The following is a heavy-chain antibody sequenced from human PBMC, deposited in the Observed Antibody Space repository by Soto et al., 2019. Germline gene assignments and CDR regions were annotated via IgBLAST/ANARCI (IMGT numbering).Heavy chain of an antibody. D-gene: IGHD6-19*01. Sequence: ASVKVSCKASEYTFAGYYRPWVCHAPGQGLEWMGWINPNGGGTIYAQMFQGRLTMTRDTSITTAYMELKRLGSDDTAFYYCATSSDWAPLLDYWGQGTLVTVSS. V-gene: IGHV1-2*02. CDR1: EYTFAGYY. CDR2: INPNGGGT. J-gene: IGHJ4*02. CDR3: ATSSDWAPLLDY.